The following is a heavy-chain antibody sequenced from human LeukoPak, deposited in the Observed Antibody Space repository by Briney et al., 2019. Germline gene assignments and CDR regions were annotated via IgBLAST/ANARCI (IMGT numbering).Heavy chain of an antibody. D-gene: IGHD3-10*01. V-gene: IGHV4-34*01. J-gene: IGHJ4*02. CDR3: ARRLLYFGDPDY. CDR1: GGSFSGYY. Sequence: SETLSLTCAVYGGSFSGYYWNWIRQPPGRGLEWIGEMNHRGSTTYNPSLESRVTISVDTSKNQFSLRLSSVTAADTAVYYCARRLLYFGDPDYWGQGTLVTVSS. CDR2: MNHRGST.